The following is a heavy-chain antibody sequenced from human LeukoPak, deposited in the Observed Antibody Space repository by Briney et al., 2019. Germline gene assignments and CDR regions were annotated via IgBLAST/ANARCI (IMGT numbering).Heavy chain of an antibody. V-gene: IGHV4-34*01. Sequence: SETLSLTCAVYGGSFSGYYWSWIRQPPGKGLEWIGEINHSGSTNYNPSLNSRITISVDTSKNQFSLKLSSVTAADTAVYYCARRVEYYYDSSGYYYFDYWGQGTLVTVSS. CDR3: ARRVEYYYDSSGYYYFDY. CDR1: GGSFSGYY. J-gene: IGHJ4*02. D-gene: IGHD3-22*01. CDR2: INHSGST.